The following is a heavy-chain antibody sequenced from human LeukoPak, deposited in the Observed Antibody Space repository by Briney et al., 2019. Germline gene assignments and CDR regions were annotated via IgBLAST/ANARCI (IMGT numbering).Heavy chain of an antibody. Sequence: PGGSLRLSCAASGFSVSGSYMTWVRQTPGKGLERLSVIYTGGGTVSGIYVKGRFTIYRDDSRNGLYLEINSLKVDDTAVYYCARDVRYFDGSGYPHDAFDVWGQGTMVTASS. J-gene: IGHJ3*01. V-gene: IGHV3-53*01. CDR1: GFSVSGSY. CDR3: ARDVRYFDGSGYPHDAFDV. CDR2: IYTGGGT. D-gene: IGHD3-22*01.